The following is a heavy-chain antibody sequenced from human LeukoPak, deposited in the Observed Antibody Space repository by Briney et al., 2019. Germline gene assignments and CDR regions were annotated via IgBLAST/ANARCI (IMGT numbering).Heavy chain of an antibody. CDR1: GGSISSSSYY. J-gene: IGHJ4*02. CDR3: ARVPSYGDYGIVDY. Sequence: SEALSLTCTVSGGSISSSSYYWGWIRQPPGKGLEWIGSIYYSGSTYYNPSLKSRVTISVDTSKNQFSLKLSSVTAADTAVYYCARVPSYGDYGIVDYWGQGTLVTVSS. V-gene: IGHV4-39*07. D-gene: IGHD4-17*01. CDR2: IYYSGST.